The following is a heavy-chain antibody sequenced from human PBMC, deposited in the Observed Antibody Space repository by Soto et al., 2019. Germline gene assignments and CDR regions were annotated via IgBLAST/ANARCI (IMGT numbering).Heavy chain of an antibody. D-gene: IGHD6-6*01. J-gene: IGHJ4*02. CDR1: GFTFSSYS. CDR2: ISSSSSYI. V-gene: IGHV3-21*01. CDR3: APLLPYSSSSDFDY. Sequence: GGSLRLSCAASGFTFSSYSMNWVRQAPGKGLEWVSSISSSSSYIYYADSVKGRFAISRDNAKNSLYLQMNSLRAEDTAVYYCAPLLPYSSSSDFDYWGQGTLVTVSS.